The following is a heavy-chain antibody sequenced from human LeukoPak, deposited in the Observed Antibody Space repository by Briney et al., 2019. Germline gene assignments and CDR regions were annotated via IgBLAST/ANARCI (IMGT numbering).Heavy chain of an antibody. J-gene: IGHJ5*02. CDR1: GGSISSYY. D-gene: IGHD2-2*01. Sequence: SETLSLTCTVSGGSISSYYWSWIRQPAGKGLEWIGRIYTSGSTYYNPSLKSRVTISVDTSKNQFSPKLSSVTAADTAVYYCARDKKPGVVVVPAARGAGWFDPWGQGTLVTVSS. CDR2: IYTSGST. CDR3: ARDKKPGVVVVPAARGAGWFDP. V-gene: IGHV4-4*07.